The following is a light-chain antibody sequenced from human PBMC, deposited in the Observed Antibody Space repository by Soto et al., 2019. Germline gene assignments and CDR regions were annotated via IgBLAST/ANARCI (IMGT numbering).Light chain of an antibody. V-gene: IGKV1-5*03. CDR3: QQYTSNPT. CDR2: DSS. CDR1: QGIGSW. J-gene: IGKJ2*01. Sequence: DIQMTQSPSTLSASVGDRVSITCRASQGIGSWLAWYQQEPGKAPKLLVFDSSTLQSGVTSRFSGSGSGTEFTLTISSLQPDEFATYYCQQYTSNPTFGQGTRLEI.